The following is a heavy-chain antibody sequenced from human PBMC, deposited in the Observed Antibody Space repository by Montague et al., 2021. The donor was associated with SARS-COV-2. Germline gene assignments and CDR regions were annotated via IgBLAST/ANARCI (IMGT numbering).Heavy chain of an antibody. D-gene: IGHD3-22*01. CDR3: AKGFQPYSYESSGFYTFDY. J-gene: IGHJ4*02. CDR1: GFTFSSYA. Sequence: SLRLSCAASGFTFSSYAMSWVRQVPGKGLEWVSVIYSGSSSTWYADSVKGRFTISRDNPKNTLYLHMNSLRVDDTAVYYCAKGFQPYSYESSGFYTFDYWGQGTLVTVSS. V-gene: IGHV3-23*03. CDR2: IYSGSSST.